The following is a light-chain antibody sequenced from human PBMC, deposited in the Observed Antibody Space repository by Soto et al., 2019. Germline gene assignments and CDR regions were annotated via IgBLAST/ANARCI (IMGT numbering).Light chain of an antibody. CDR1: QSISSY. CDR2: AAS. J-gene: IGKJ4*01. CDR3: QQSYTTPLT. Sequence: DIQMTQSPSSLSASVGDRVTITCRASQSISSYLNWYQQKPGKAPKLLIYAASSLQSGVPSRFSGSGSGTDFTLTISSLQPEDFATYYCQQSYTTPLTFGGGTQVEI. V-gene: IGKV1-39*01.